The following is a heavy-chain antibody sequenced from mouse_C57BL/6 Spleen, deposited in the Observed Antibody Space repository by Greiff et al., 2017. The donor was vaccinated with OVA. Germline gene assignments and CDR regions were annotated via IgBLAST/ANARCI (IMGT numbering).Heavy chain of an antibody. D-gene: IGHD3-2*02. Sequence: QVQLKQPGAELVMPGASVKLSCKASGYTFTSYWMHWVKQRPGQGLEWIGELDPSDSYTNYNQKFKGKSTLTVDKSSSTAYMQLSSLTSEDSAVYYCARRTAQATSFDYWGQGTTLTVSS. CDR1: GYTFTSYW. CDR2: LDPSDSYT. J-gene: IGHJ2*01. CDR3: ARRTAQATSFDY. V-gene: IGHV1-69*01.